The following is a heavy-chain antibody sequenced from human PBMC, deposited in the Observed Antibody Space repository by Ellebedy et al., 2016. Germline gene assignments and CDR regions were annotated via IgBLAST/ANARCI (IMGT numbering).Heavy chain of an antibody. CDR2: IKPDGSEK. CDR1: RFTFSSFW. J-gene: IGHJ4*02. Sequence: GGSLRLSCAASRFTFSSFWMSRVRQAPGKGLEWVANIKPDGSEKNYVDSVRGRFTISRDNAKNSLYLQRNSLTVEDTAVYYCARDRYWGQGTLITVSP. CDR3: ARDRY. V-gene: IGHV3-7*01.